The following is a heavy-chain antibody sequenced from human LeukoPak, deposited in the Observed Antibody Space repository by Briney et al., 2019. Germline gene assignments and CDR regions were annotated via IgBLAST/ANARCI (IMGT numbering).Heavy chain of an antibody. CDR3: ARAGYCSGGSCYHNWFDP. CDR2: INTNTGNP. J-gene: IGHJ5*02. D-gene: IGHD2-15*01. V-gene: IGHV7-4-1*02. Sequence: ASVKVSCKASGGTFSSYAISWVRQAPGQGLEWMGWINTNTGNPTYAQGFTGRFVFSLDTSVSTAYLQISSLKAEDTAVYYCARAGYCSGGSCYHNWFDPWGQGTLVTVSS. CDR1: GGTFSSYA.